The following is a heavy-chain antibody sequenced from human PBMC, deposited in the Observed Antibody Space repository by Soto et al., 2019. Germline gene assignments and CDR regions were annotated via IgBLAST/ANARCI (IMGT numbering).Heavy chain of an antibody. CDR1: GFTFSSYW. CDR2: IKQDGTEK. Sequence: EVQLVESGGGLVQPGGSLRLSCAASGFTFSSYWMNWVRQAPGKGLEWVAHIKQDGTEKHYVDSVKDRFTISRDNAKSSLHVQLNSLRADDTAFYYCAGGTGWFIVDWGQGTLVTVSS. V-gene: IGHV3-7*02. D-gene: IGHD6-19*01. CDR3: AGGTGWFIVD. J-gene: IGHJ4*02.